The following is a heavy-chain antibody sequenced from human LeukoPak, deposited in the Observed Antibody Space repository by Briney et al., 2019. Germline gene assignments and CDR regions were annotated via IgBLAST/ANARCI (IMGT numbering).Heavy chain of an antibody. CDR1: GYTFTGYY. CDR3: ARIYDSSGHPPNYFDY. CDR2: INPNSGGT. D-gene: IGHD3-22*01. V-gene: IGHV1-2*02. J-gene: IGHJ4*02. Sequence: ASVKVSCKASGYTFTGYYMHWVRQAPGQGLEWMGWINPNSGGTNYAQKFQGRVTMTRDTSISTAYMELSRLRSNDTAVYYCARIYDSSGHPPNYFDYWGQGTLVTVSS.